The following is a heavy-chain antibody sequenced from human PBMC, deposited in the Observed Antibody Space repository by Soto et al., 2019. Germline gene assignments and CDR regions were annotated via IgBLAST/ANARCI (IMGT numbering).Heavy chain of an antibody. D-gene: IGHD5-18*01. Sequence: SETLSLTCTVSGGSISSSSYYWGWIRQPPGKGLEWIGSIYYSGSTYDNPSLKSRVTISEDTSKNQFSLKLSSVTAADTAVYSCARRGSYSYTYSFDYWGQGTLVTVSS. J-gene: IGHJ4*02. CDR2: IYYSGST. V-gene: IGHV4-39*01. CDR3: ARRGSYSYTYSFDY. CDR1: GGSISSSSYY.